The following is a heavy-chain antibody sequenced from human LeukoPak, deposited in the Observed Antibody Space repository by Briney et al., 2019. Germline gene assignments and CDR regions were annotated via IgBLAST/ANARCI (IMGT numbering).Heavy chain of an antibody. J-gene: IGHJ4*02. D-gene: IGHD6-13*01. CDR2: IYSSGNT. V-gene: IGHV4-59*08. Sequence: SETLSLTCSVSAGSITNYYWSWIRQPPGKGLEWIAYIYSSGNTNYNPSLESRVTISVYTSKNQFSLNLTSVTAADTAVYYCARLSHPADSSWFFDYWGQGTLVTVSS. CDR3: ARLSHPADSSWFFDY. CDR1: AGSITNYY.